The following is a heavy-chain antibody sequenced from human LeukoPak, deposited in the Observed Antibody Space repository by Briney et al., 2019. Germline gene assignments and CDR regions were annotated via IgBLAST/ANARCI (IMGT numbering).Heavy chain of an antibody. CDR1: GASIASHSW. V-gene: IGHV4/OR15-8*01. CDR2: VYHSGGA. J-gene: IGHJ4*01. CDR3: AYNRNFALDN. D-gene: IGHD1-14*01. Sequence: SETLSLTCAVSGASIASHSWWSWVRQPPGKGQEWIGEVYHSGGANYKPSLKSRVTISVDTSRNHFSLKPTSVTAADTAVYFCAYNRNFALDNWGQGTLVTVSS.